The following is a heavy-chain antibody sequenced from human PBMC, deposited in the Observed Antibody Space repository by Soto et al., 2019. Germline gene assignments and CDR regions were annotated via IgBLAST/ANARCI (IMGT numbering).Heavy chain of an antibody. J-gene: IGHJ4*02. CDR3: AKMSDFWSGSPTYHFDY. V-gene: IGHV3-23*01. Sequence: SLRLSCAASGFTFSSYAMSWVRQAPGKGLEWVSVISGSGSSTYYADSVKGRFTISRDNSXXXLXXXMXSXXAEDTAVYYCAKMSDFWSGSPTYHFDYWGQGTQVTVSS. CDR2: ISGSGSST. CDR1: GFTFSSYA. D-gene: IGHD3-3*01.